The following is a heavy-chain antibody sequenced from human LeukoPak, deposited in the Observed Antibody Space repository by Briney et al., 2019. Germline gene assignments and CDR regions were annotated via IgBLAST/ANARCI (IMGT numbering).Heavy chain of an antibody. V-gene: IGHV3-23*01. CDR1: GFTFSSYA. D-gene: IGHD3-22*01. J-gene: IGHJ4*02. Sequence: GGSLRLSCAASGFTFSSYAMSWVRQAPGKGLEWVSAISGSGGSTYYADSVKGRFTISRDNSKNTLYLQMNSLRAEDTAVYYCAKSTMIVVVIRIPFDYWGQGTLVTVSS. CDR3: AKSTMIVVVIRIPFDY. CDR2: ISGSGGST.